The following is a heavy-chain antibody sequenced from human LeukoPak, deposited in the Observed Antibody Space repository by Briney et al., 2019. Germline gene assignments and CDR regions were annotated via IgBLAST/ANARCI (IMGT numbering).Heavy chain of an antibody. Sequence: PGGSLRLSCAASGFTFSSYAMSWVRQAPGKGLEWVSAISGSGGSTYYADPVKGRFTISRDNSKNTMYLQMNSLRAEDTAVYYCAKQKPTNYDFWSGYWFDYWGQGTLVTVSS. J-gene: IGHJ4*02. D-gene: IGHD3-3*01. V-gene: IGHV3-23*01. CDR2: ISGSGGST. CDR1: GFTFSSYA. CDR3: AKQKPTNYDFWSGYWFDY.